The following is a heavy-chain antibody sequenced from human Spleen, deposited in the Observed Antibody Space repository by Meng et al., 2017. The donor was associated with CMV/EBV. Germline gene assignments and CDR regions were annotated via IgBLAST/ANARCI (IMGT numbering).Heavy chain of an antibody. CDR1: GFTFSSYG. CDR2: IRYDGSNK. V-gene: IGHV3-30*02. D-gene: IGHD5-18*01. CDR3: ARADTAMVFGTFDY. Sequence: GESLKISCAASGFTFSSYGIYWVRQAPGKGLEWVAFIRYDGSNKDYADSVKGRFTISRDNSKNTLYLQMNSLRPEDTAVYYCARADTAMVFGTFDYWGQGTLVTVSS. J-gene: IGHJ4*02.